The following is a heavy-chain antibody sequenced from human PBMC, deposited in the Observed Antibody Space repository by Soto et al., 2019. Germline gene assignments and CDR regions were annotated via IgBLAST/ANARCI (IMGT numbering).Heavy chain of an antibody. CDR1: GYSFSYYG. CDR2: SNPYNGHK. J-gene: IGHJ4*02. D-gene: IGHD1-1*01. Sequence: GASLKVSCKAFGYSFSYYGINWVRQAPGQGLEWMGWSNPYNGHKNYAQKFADRLTVTRDTSTSTAYMELRSLRSDDTAMYYCARGRYGDYWGQGALVTVSS. V-gene: IGHV1-18*01. CDR3: ARGRYGDY.